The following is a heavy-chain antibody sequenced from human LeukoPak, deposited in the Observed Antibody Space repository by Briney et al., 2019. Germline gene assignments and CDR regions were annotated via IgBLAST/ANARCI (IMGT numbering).Heavy chain of an antibody. CDR2: IKQDGSEK. CDR3: TTDER. J-gene: IGHJ4*02. Sequence: GGSLRLSCAASGFTFSSYEMNWVRQAPGKGLEWVGNIKQDGSEKNYVDSVRGRFTISIDSAKNSLDLQMNSLRVEDTAVYYCTTDERWGQGTLVTVSS. V-gene: IGHV3-7*01. CDR1: GFTFSSYE.